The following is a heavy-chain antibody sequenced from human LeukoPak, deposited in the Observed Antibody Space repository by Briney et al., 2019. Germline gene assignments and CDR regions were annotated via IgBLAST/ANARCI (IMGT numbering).Heavy chain of an antibody. D-gene: IGHD5-18*01. Sequence: GGSLRLSCAASGFTVSSSYMSWFRQPPGKGLEWLSAISGNGGSTYYADSVKGRFTISRDNSKDTLYLQMNSLRAEDTAVYYCAKSADDTAMVDNWFDPWGQGTLVTVSS. CDR3: AKSADDTAMVDNWFDP. CDR2: ISGNGGST. V-gene: IGHV3-23*01. CDR1: GFTVSSSY. J-gene: IGHJ5*02.